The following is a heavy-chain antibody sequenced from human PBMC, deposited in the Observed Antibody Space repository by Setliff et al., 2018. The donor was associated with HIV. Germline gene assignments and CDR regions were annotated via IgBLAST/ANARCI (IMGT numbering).Heavy chain of an antibody. Sequence: SETLSLTCTVSGDSVSSASYYWSWIRQPPGKGLEWIGYIYYSGTTKYNPSLKSRLTMSVDSSGNQFSLTLTSVTAADTAVYYCARGVPLLPPNFWGQGTLVTVSS. J-gene: IGHJ4*02. V-gene: IGHV4-61*01. D-gene: IGHD2-21*02. CDR1: GDSVSSASYY. CDR3: ARGVPLLPPNF. CDR2: IYYSGTT.